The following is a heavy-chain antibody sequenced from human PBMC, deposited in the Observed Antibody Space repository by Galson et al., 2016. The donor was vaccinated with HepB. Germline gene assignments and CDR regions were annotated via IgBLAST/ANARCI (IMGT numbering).Heavy chain of an antibody. Sequence: SLRLSCAASGFTFSSYGMHWVRQAPGKGLEWVAVISNDGSKKYNADSVKGRFTISRDNSKNTLYLQMNSLRAEDTAVYYCAKVGDYGSNPFDYWGQGTLVTVSS. V-gene: IGHV3-30*18. J-gene: IGHJ4*02. CDR3: AKVGDYGSNPFDY. CDR2: ISNDGSKK. D-gene: IGHD4-23*01. CDR1: GFTFSSYG.